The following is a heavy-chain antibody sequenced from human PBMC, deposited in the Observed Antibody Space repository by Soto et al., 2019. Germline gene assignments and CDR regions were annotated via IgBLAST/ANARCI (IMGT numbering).Heavy chain of an antibody. Sequence: ASVKVSCKASGYTFTSYGISWVRQVPGQGLEWMGWISAYNGNTNYAQKLQGRVTMTTDTSTSTAYMELRSLRSDDTAVYYCARVRLYDFWSGYYVWFDPWGQGTLVTVSS. V-gene: IGHV1-18*01. CDR2: ISAYNGNT. CDR1: GYTFTSYG. CDR3: ARVRLYDFWSGYYVWFDP. D-gene: IGHD3-3*01. J-gene: IGHJ5*02.